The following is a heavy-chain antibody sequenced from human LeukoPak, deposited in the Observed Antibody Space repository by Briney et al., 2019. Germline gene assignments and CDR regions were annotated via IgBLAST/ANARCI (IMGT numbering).Heavy chain of an antibody. D-gene: IGHD3-9*01. CDR1: GYTLTSYG. V-gene: IGHV1-18*01. Sequence: GASVKVSCKASGYTLTSYGISWVRQAPGQGLEWMGWISAYNGNTNYAQKLQGRVTMTTDTSTSTAYMELRSLRSEDTAVYYCARAELRYFDWPPGDYWGQGTLVTVSS. CDR2: ISAYNGNT. CDR3: ARAELRYFDWPPGDY. J-gene: IGHJ4*02.